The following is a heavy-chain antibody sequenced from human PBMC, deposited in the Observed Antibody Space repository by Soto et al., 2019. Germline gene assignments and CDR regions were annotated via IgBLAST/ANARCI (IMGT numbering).Heavy chain of an antibody. J-gene: IGHJ4*02. CDR1: GGSFSGYY. D-gene: IGHD3-3*01. CDR3: ARAFWSGYYLS. Sequence: TLSLTCAVYGGSFSGYYWSWIRQPPGKGLEWIGEINHSGSTNYNPSLKSRVTISVDTSKNQFSLKLSSVTAADTAVYYCARAFWSGYYLSWGQGTLVTVSS. V-gene: IGHV4-34*01. CDR2: INHSGST.